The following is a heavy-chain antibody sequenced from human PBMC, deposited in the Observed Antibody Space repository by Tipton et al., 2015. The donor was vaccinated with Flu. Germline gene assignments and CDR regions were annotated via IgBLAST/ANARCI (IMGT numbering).Heavy chain of an antibody. CDR1: GDSVSSNSAA. J-gene: IGHJ6*02. CDR3: ARAQYCSGGSCYSGGYYYYGMDV. V-gene: IGHV6-1*01. CDR2: TYYRSKWYN. Sequence: LVKPTQTLSLTCAISGDSVSSNSAAWNWIRQSPSRGLEWLGRTYYRSKWYNDYAVSVKSRITINPDTSKNQFSLQLNSVTPEDTAVYYCARAQYCSGGSCYSGGYYYYGMDVWGQGTTVTVSS. D-gene: IGHD2-15*01.